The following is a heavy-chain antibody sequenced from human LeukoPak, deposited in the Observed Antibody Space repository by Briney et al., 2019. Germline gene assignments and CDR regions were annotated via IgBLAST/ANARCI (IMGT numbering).Heavy chain of an antibody. Sequence: PSETLSLTCTVSGGSTSSTIYYWGWIRQPPGKGLEWIGSIYYSGSTYYNPSLKSRVTISVDTSKNQFSLKLSSVTAADTAVYHCARELYSYGLNWFDPWGQGTLVTVSS. V-gene: IGHV4-39*07. D-gene: IGHD5-18*01. CDR1: GGSTSSTIYY. CDR2: IYYSGST. CDR3: ARELYSYGLNWFDP. J-gene: IGHJ5*02.